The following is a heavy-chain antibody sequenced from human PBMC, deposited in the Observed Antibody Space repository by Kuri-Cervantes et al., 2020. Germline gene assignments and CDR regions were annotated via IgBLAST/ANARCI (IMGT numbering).Heavy chain of an antibody. J-gene: IGHJ3*02. CDR3: ARGGPDAFDI. Sequence: GESLKISCAASGFTFSSYSMNWVRQAPGKGLEWVAVISYDGSNKYYADSVKGRFTISRDNSKNTLYLQMNSLRAEDTAVYYCARGGPDAFDIWGQGTMVTVSS. CDR1: GFTFSSYS. V-gene: IGHV3-30*03. CDR2: ISYDGSNK.